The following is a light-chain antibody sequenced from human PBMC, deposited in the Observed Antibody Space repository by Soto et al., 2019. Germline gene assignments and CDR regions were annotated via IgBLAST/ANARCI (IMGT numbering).Light chain of an antibody. CDR2: DAS. CDR3: QQYYTYWHM. V-gene: IGKV1-5*01. J-gene: IGKJ1*01. CDR1: QSLRGW. Sequence: DIQMTQSPSTLSASVGDRVTITCRASQSLRGWLAWYQQRPGKAPKALIYDASTLASGVPSRFNGSGSGTEFTLTISSLQPDDFATYYCQQYYTYWHMFGQGTKVDIK.